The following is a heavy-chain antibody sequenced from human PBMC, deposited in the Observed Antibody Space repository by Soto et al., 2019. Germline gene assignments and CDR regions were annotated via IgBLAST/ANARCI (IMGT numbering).Heavy chain of an antibody. J-gene: IGHJ4*02. CDR1: GFTFSSYS. V-gene: IGHV3-21*01. Sequence: PGGSVRLSGAASGFTFSSYSMNWVRQAPGKGLEGVASISSSSSYRYYADSVKGRFTISRDNAKNSLYLQMNSLRAEDTAVHYCARGEADDGYNWPGQEIDYWGQGTLVTVSS. CDR3: ARGEADDGYNWPGQEIDY. D-gene: IGHD5-12*01. CDR2: ISSSSSYR.